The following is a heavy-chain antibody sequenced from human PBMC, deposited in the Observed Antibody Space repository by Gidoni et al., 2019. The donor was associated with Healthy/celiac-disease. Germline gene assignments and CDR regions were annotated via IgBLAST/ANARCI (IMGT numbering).Heavy chain of an antibody. CDR1: GFTFGDYA. J-gene: IGHJ5*02. Sequence: EVQLVESGGGLVTPGRSLRLSCTASGFTFGDYAMSWFRQAPGKGLEWVGFIRSKAYGGTTEYAASVKGRFTISRDDSKSIAYLQMNSLKTEDTAVYYCTRDRPLLFDPWGQGTLVTVSS. CDR2: IRSKAYGGTT. V-gene: IGHV3-49*05. D-gene: IGHD3-10*01. CDR3: TRDRPLLFDP.